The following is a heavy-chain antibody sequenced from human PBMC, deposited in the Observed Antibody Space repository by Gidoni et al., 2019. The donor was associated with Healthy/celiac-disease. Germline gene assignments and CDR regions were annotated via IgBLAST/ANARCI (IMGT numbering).Heavy chain of an antibody. Sequence: QGQLVQSGAEVKKPGSAVKVSCKASGGTFSSYAISWVRQAPGQGLEWMGGIIPIFGTANYAQKFQGRVTITADESTSTAYMELSSLRSEDTAVYYCARAYDFWSGYSPLEQIDYWGQGTLVTVSS. D-gene: IGHD3-3*01. CDR3: ARAYDFWSGYSPLEQIDY. CDR1: GGTFSSYA. CDR2: IIPIFGTA. V-gene: IGHV1-69*01. J-gene: IGHJ4*02.